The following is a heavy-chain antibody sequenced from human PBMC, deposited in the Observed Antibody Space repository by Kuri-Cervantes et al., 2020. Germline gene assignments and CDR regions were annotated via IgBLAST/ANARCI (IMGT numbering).Heavy chain of an antibody. CDR1: GFTFSTYS. V-gene: IGHV3-48*01. CDR3: AGSSWSHDAFDI. J-gene: IGHJ3*02. CDR2: ISSNSYAV. Sequence: GGSLRLSCAASGFTFSTYSMNWVRQAPGKGLEWVSYISSNSYAVYYADSVRGRFTISRDNAKNSLYLQMNSLRAEDTAVYYCAGSSWSHDAFDIWGQGTMVTVSS. D-gene: IGHD6-13*01.